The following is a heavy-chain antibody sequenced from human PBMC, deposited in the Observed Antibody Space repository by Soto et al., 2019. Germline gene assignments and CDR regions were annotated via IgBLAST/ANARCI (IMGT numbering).Heavy chain of an antibody. CDR1: GGSISSHY. CDR2: IDYSGST. CDR3: ASTRTSGYWYFDY. V-gene: IGHV4-59*11. D-gene: IGHD3-9*01. J-gene: IGHJ4*02. Sequence: SETLSLTCTVSGGSISSHYWSWIRQSPGKGMEWIGNIDYSGSTNYNPSLKSRVTISVDTSKKQFSLKLRSVTGADTAVYYCASTRTSGYWYFDYWGQGTLVTVSS.